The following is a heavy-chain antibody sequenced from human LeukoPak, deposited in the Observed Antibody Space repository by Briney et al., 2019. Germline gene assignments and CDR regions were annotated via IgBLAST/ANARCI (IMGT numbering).Heavy chain of an antibody. CDR2: ISAYNGNT. J-gene: IGHJ6*03. D-gene: IGHD5-18*01. V-gene: IGHV1-18*01. Sequence: ASVKVSCKASGYTFTSYGISWVRQAPGQGLEWMGWISAYNGNTNYAQKLQGRVTMTTDTSTSTAYMELRSLRSDDTAVYYCARWASSNTAMTYYYYYYMDVWGKGTTVTVSS. CDR1: GYTFTSYG. CDR3: ARWASSNTAMTYYYYYYMDV.